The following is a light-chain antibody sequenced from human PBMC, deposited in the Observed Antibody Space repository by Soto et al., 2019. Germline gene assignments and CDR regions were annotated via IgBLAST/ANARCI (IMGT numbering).Light chain of an antibody. V-gene: IGLV1-44*01. CDR2: DND. CDR1: SSQIGSNT. CDR3: AAWHDSRNAWV. J-gene: IGLJ3*02. Sequence: QSVLTQPPSLSGTPGQRVTISCSGSSSQIGSNTVSWYQQLPGKAPNLLIYDNDRRPSAGPDRFSGSKSGTSGSLAISDLRSEDEAEYFCAAWHDSRNAWVFGGGTKVTVL.